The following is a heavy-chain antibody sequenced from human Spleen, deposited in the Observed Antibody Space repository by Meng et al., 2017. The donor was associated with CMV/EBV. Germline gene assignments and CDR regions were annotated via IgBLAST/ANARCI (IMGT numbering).Heavy chain of an antibody. D-gene: IGHD3-10*01. CDR1: GFTFSSYG. Sequence: GESLKISCAASGFTFSSYGMHWVRQAPGKGLEWVTFILYDGTNKYYADSVKGRFTISRDNSRNTLSLQMNSLRAEDTAVYYCAKDLALLWFGERGAFDIWGQGTMVTVSS. CDR3: AKDLALLWFGERGAFDI. J-gene: IGHJ3*02. V-gene: IGHV3-30*02. CDR2: ILYDGTNK.